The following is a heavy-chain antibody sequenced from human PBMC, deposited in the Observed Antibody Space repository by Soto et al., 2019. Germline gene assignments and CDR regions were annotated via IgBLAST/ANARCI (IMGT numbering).Heavy chain of an antibody. V-gene: IGHV3-53*02. Sequence: EVQVLATGGGLIQPGGSLRLSCAASGFTVNSNYMSWVRQAPGEGLQWDSITNTGGTTYYAYSVKGRFTVSRDNSKNTLYLQMNSRRAEDTAVYYCAKGDGCILAVWGQGTTVSVSS. CDR2: TNTGGTT. CDR1: GFTVNSNY. J-gene: IGHJ6*02. D-gene: IGHD1-26*01. CDR3: AKGDGCILAV.